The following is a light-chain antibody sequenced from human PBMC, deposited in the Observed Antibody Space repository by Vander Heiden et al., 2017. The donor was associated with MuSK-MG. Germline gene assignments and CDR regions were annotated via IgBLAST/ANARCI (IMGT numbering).Light chain of an antibody. CDR1: TSNIGTNN. V-gene: IGLV1-44*01. CDR3: AAWDDSLNGVV. J-gene: IGLJ2*01. CDR2: STN. Sequence: QSVLSTPPSTSGTPGQRVTINRSGSTSNIGTNNVNWYQQYPATAPKLLIYSTNLRPSAVPDRLSGSKSGTSTSLAISGHQSEDEADYYCAAWDDSLNGVVFGGGTKLTVL.